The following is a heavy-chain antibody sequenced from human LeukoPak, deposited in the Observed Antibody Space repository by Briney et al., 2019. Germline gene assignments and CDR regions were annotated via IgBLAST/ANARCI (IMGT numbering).Heavy chain of an antibody. V-gene: IGHV3-15*01. CDR3: NTDEGLASWPMFSY. D-gene: IGHD3-10*01. CDR1: GLIFTKAW. J-gene: IGHJ4*02. CDR2: IKSKSDGGTI. Sequence: GGSLRLSCAASGLIFTKAWMSWVRQAPGKGLEWVGRIKSKSDGGTIDYASPVKGRFTISRDDSKNTLYLQMSSLKTEDTAVYYCNTDEGLASWPMFSYWGQETQVTVSS.